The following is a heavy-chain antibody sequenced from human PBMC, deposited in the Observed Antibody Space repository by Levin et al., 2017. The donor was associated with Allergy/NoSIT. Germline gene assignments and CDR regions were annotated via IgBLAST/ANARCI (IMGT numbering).Heavy chain of an antibody. Sequence: SETLSLTCTVSGGSISNYYWSWIRQPPGKGLEWIASIYYSGGTYYNPSLKSRVTMSVDTSKNQFSLNLSSVTAADTAVYYCARQDPEISGSYRFDYWGLGTLVTVSA. V-gene: IGHV4-59*04. CDR2: IYYSGGT. J-gene: IGHJ4*02. CDR3: ARQDPEISGSYRFDY. CDR1: GGSISNYY. D-gene: IGHD3-10*01.